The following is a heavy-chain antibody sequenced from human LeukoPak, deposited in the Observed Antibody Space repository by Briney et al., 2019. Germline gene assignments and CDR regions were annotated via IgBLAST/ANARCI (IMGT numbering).Heavy chain of an antibody. CDR2: IYCSGTT. V-gene: IGHV4-59*11. D-gene: IGHD3-22*01. CDR1: GGSIGSHY. CDR3: ARDYYDSRGEAFDI. Sequence: SETLSLTCTVSGGSIGSHYWSWIRQPPGEGLGWIGYIYCSGTTSYNPSLKSRVTISVDTSKNQFSLKLSSVTAADTAVYYCARDYYDSRGEAFDIWGLGTMVTVSS. J-gene: IGHJ3*02.